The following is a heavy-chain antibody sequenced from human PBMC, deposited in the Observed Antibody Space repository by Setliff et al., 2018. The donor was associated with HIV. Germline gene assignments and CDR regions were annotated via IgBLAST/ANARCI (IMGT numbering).Heavy chain of an antibody. Sequence: SETLSLTCAVSSYSISSGYYWGWIRQPPGKGLEWIGSIYHSGSTYYNPSLKSRVTISVDTSKNQFSLKVSSVTAADTAVYYCATYADRESNRFDPWGQGILVTVSS. J-gene: IGHJ5*02. D-gene: IGHD3-10*01. CDR2: IYHSGST. CDR3: ATYADRESNRFDP. V-gene: IGHV4-38-2*01. CDR1: SYSISSGYY.